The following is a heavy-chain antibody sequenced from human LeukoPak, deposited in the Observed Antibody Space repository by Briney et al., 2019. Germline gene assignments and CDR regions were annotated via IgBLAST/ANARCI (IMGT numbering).Heavy chain of an antibody. V-gene: IGHV3-48*04. CDR2: ISSSSSTI. J-gene: IGHJ6*03. Sequence: PGGSLRLSCAASGFTFSSYIMNWVRQAPGKGLEWVSYISSSSSTIYYADSVKGRFTISRDNAKNSLYLQMNSLRAEDTAVYYCARDSHYYYMDVWGKGTTVTVSS. CDR3: ARDSHYYYMDV. CDR1: GFTFSSYI.